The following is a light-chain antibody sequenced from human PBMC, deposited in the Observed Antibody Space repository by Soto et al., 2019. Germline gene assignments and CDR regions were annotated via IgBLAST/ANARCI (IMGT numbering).Light chain of an antibody. CDR3: CAYAGGSTWV. V-gene: IGLV2-23*01. Sequence: QSALTQPASVSGSPGQSITISCTGTRSDIGNYNLVSWYQQHPDKAPKLMIYEGSKRPSGVSNRFSGSKSGNTASLTLSGLQAEDEADSYCCAYAGGSTWVFGGGTRLTVL. CDR1: RSDIGNYNL. J-gene: IGLJ2*01. CDR2: EGS.